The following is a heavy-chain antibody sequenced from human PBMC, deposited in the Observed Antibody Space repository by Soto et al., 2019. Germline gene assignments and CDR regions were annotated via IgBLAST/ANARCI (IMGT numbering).Heavy chain of an antibody. D-gene: IGHD6-19*01. J-gene: IGHJ4*02. CDR2: INSDGSST. V-gene: IGHV3-74*01. Sequence: AGSLRLSCAASGFSFSNYLMHWVRQVPGKGLVWVSRINSDGSSTNYADSVKGRFTISRDNAKNTLNLQMSSLRAEDTAVYFCARGRGSSGWYFDYWGQGTLVTVSS. CDR3: ARGRGSSGWYFDY. CDR1: GFSFSNYL.